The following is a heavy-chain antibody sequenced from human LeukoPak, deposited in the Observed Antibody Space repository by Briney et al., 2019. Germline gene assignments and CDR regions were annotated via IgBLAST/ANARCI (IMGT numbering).Heavy chain of an antibody. Sequence: PGGSLRLSCAGSGFTLSSAWMTWVRQAPGKGLEWVGLSKSKTDGGTTDYAAPVKGRFTISRDDSKNTLYLQMNSLQTEDTAVYYCAKYCISADCYANWFGPWGQGTLVTVSS. CDR2: SKSKTDGGTT. CDR3: AKYCISADCYANWFGP. CDR1: GFTLSSAW. V-gene: IGHV3-15*01. D-gene: IGHD2-2*01. J-gene: IGHJ5*02.